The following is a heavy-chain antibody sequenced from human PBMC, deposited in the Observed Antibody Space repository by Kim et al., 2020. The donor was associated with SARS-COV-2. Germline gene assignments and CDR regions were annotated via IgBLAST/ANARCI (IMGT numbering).Heavy chain of an antibody. CDR1: GFIVSSYC. CDR2: IYSGDNT. J-gene: IGHJ3*02. V-gene: IGHV3-66*01. D-gene: IGHD3-22*01. CDR3: SRDRYTSGHNFYI. Sequence: GGSLRLSCAASGFIVSSYCMRWVRQVPGKGLEWVSAIYSGDNTFYADSVKGGFTVSRDNSKNTLYLQMNSLRAEDTAVYYCSRDRYTSGHNFYIWGQGTVCTGSS.